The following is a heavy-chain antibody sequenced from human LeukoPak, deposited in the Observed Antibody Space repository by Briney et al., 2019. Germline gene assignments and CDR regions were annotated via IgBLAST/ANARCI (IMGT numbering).Heavy chain of an antibody. Sequence: GGSLRLSCAASGNYWMHWVRQAPGKGLVWASNINSDGSWTGYADSVKGRFTISKDNAKNTVYLQMNNLRAEDTAVYYCVSFYETYWGRGTLVTVSS. J-gene: IGHJ4*02. CDR3: VSFYETY. V-gene: IGHV3-74*01. CDR2: INSDGSWT. D-gene: IGHD2-2*01. CDR1: GNYW.